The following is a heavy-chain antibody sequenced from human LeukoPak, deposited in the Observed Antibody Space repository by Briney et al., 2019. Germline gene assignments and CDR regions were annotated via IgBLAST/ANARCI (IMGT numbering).Heavy chain of an antibody. V-gene: IGHV1-46*01. Sequence: GASVKVSCKASGYTFTSYYMHWVRQAPGQGLEWMGIINPSGGSTSYAQKFQGRVTMTRDMSTSTVYMELSSLRSEDTAVYYCARVADSSGYYDNWFDPWGQGTLVTVSS. J-gene: IGHJ5*02. D-gene: IGHD3-22*01. CDR3: ARVADSSGYYDNWFDP. CDR1: GYTFTSYY. CDR2: INPSGGST.